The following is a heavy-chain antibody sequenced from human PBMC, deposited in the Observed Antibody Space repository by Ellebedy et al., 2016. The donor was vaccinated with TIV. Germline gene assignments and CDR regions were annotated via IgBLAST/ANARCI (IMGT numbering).Heavy chain of an antibody. Sequence: GESLKISXAASGFTFSSYAMSWVRQAPGKGLEWVSAISGSGGSTYYADSVKSRSTISRDNSKNTLYLQMNSLRAEDTAVYYCAKDRGPMIVIFDYWGQGTLVTVSS. CDR1: GFTFSSYA. V-gene: IGHV3-23*01. D-gene: IGHD3-22*01. CDR2: ISGSGGST. J-gene: IGHJ4*02. CDR3: AKDRGPMIVIFDY.